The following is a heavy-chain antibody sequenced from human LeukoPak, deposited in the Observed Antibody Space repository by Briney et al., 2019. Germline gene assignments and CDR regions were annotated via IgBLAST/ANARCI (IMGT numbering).Heavy chain of an antibody. V-gene: IGHV3-48*01. D-gene: IGHD3-10*02. CDR3: AELGITMIGGV. J-gene: IGHJ6*03. CDR2: ISSSSSTI. Sequence: GGTLRLSCAASGFTFSRNSMNWVRQAPGKGLEWVSYISSSSSTIYYADSVKGRFTISRDNAKNSLYLQMNSLRAEDTAVYYCAELGITMIGGVWGKETTVTISS. CDR1: GFTFSRNS.